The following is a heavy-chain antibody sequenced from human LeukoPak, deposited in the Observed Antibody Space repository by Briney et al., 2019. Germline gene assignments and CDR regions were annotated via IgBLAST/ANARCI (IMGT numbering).Heavy chain of an antibody. D-gene: IGHD6-19*01. J-gene: IGHJ6*02. CDR3: ARRSERLLTVAGTSYHQYVMDV. V-gene: IGHV1-2*02. CDR2: INPNSGGT. CDR1: GYTFTGYY. Sequence: ASVKVSCKASGYTFTGYYMHWVRQAPGQGLEWMGWINPNSGGTNYAQKFQGRVTMTRDTSISTAYMELSSLRSEDTAVYYCARRSERLLTVAGTSYHQYVMDVWGQGTTVTVSS.